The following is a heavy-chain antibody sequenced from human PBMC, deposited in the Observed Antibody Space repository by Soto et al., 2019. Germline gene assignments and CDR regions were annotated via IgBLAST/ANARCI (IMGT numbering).Heavy chain of an antibody. Sequence: QVQLVQSGAEVKKPGSSVKVSCKASGGTFSSYTISWVRQAPGQGLEWMGRIIPILGIANYAQKFQGRVXSPADKSTSTAYMELSSLRSEDTAVYYCTTMVRGVMWGQGTLVTVSS. CDR3: TTMVRGVM. D-gene: IGHD3-10*01. V-gene: IGHV1-69*02. CDR1: GGTFSSYT. CDR2: IIPILGIA. J-gene: IGHJ4*02.